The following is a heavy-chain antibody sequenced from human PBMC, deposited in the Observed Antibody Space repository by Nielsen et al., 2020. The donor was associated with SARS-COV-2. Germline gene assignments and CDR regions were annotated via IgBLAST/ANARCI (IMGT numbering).Heavy chain of an antibody. J-gene: IGHJ4*02. CDR3: ARDADVDS. Sequence: GGSLRLSCAASGFTFNIYEMSWVRQAPGKGLEWISYITSDSTIYYADSVKGRFTISRDNVKNSLYLQINSLRAEDTAVYYCARDADVDSWGQGTLVTVSS. CDR1: GFTFNIYE. CDR2: ITSDSTI. V-gene: IGHV3-48*03.